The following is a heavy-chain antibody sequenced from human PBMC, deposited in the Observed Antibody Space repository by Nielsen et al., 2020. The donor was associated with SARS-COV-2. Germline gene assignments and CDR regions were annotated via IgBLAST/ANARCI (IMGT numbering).Heavy chain of an antibody. Sequence: SLKISCAASGFTFDDYAMHWVRQAPGKGLEWVSGISWNSGSIGYADSVKGRFTISRDNAKNSLYLQMNSLRAKDTALYYCARNLAGYSTRLAFDPWGQGTLVTVSS. CDR2: ISWNSGSI. J-gene: IGHJ5*02. D-gene: IGHD6-13*01. CDR3: ARNLAGYSTRLAFDP. V-gene: IGHV3-9*01. CDR1: GFTFDDYA.